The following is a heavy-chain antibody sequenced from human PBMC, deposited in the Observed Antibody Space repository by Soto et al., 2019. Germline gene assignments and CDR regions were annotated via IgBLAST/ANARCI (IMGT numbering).Heavy chain of an antibody. V-gene: IGHV3-74*01. CDR2: INRDGSST. CDR1: GFTVCSYW. CDR3: AREIATTGEYYFDY. Sequence: GEALKISCAACGFTVCSYWMHWVRQAPGKGLVWVSRINRDGSSTNYADSVKGRVTISRDTAKNTLYLQMNSLRAEDTAVYYCAREIATTGEYYFDYWGQGTLVTVSS. J-gene: IGHJ4*02. D-gene: IGHD6-13*01.